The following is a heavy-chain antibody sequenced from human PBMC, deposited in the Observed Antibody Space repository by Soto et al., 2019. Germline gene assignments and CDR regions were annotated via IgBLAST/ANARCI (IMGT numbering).Heavy chain of an antibody. CDR3: ARAPRRSIAAAGTITD. CDR2: INPNSGGT. CDR1: GYTFTGYY. V-gene: IGHV1-2*02. J-gene: IGHJ4*02. D-gene: IGHD6-13*01. Sequence: ASVKVSCKASGYTFTGYYMHWVRQAPGQGLEWMGWINPNSGGTNYAQKFQGRVTMTRDTSISTAYMELSRLRSDDTAVYYCARAPRRSIAAAGTITDWGQGTLVTVSS.